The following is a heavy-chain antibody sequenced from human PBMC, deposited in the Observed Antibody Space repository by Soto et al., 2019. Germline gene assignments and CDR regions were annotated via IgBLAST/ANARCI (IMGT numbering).Heavy chain of an antibody. CDR1: GFPFSGHW. Sequence: EVQLVESGGGLVQPGGSLRLSCVASGFPFSGHWMSWVRQAPGKGLEWVANIKQDGSEEHYVDSVKGRFTVSRDNAKNSLHLQMNILRADDKAVYYCARVVGATNTRRNWGQGTLVTVSS. CDR2: IKQDGSEE. V-gene: IGHV3-7*01. D-gene: IGHD1-26*01. J-gene: IGHJ4*02. CDR3: ARVVGATNTRRN.